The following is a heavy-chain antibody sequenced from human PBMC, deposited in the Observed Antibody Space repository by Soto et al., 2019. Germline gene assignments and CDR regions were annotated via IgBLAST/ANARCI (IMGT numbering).Heavy chain of an antibody. J-gene: IGHJ4*02. CDR3: ALGGPPRGY. D-gene: IGHD2-15*01. V-gene: IGHV4-59*01. Sequence: QVQLQESGPGLVKPSETLSLTCTVSGGSISSYYWSWIRQPPGKGLEWIGYIYYSGSTNYNPSLKSRVTISVDTSKNQFSLKLSSVTAADTAVYYCALGGPPRGYWGQGTLVTVSS. CDR2: IYYSGST. CDR1: GGSISSYY.